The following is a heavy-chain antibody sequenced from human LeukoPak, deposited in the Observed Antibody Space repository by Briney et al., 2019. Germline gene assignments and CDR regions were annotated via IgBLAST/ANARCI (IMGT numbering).Heavy chain of an antibody. D-gene: IGHD3-22*01. Sequence: SETPSLTCTVSGGSISSYYWSWIRQPPRKGLEWIGYIYYSGSTNYNPSLKSRVTISVDTSKNQFSLTLSSVTAADTAVYYCAKRNAENYDSSGYPLYYFDYWGQGILVTVSS. CDR1: GGSISSYY. V-gene: IGHV4-59*08. CDR3: AKRNAENYDSSGYPLYYFDY. CDR2: IYYSGST. J-gene: IGHJ4*02.